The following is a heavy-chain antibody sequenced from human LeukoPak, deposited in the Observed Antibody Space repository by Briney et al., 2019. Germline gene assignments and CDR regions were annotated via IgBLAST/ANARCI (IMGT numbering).Heavy chain of an antibody. J-gene: IGHJ4*02. CDR3: ARDPDSAAAAGYYFDY. CDR2: IYYSGST. Sequence: SETLSLTCTVSGGSISSYYWSWIRQPPGKGLEWIGYIYYSGSTNYNPSLKSRVTISVDTSKNQFSLELSSVTAADTAVYYCARDPDSAAAAGYYFDYWGQGTLVTVSS. D-gene: IGHD6-13*01. CDR1: GGSISSYY. V-gene: IGHV4-59*01.